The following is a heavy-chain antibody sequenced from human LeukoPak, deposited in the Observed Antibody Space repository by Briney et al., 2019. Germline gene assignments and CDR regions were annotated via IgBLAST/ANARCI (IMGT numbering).Heavy chain of an antibody. CDR2: ISYDGSNK. V-gene: IGHV3-30-3*01. D-gene: IGHD4-17*01. J-gene: IGHJ5*02. CDR3: ARLDTVTTENWFDP. CDR1: GFTFSSYA. Sequence: GGSLRLSCAASGFTFSSYAMHWVRQAPGKGLEWVAVISYDGSNKYYADSVKGRFTISRDNSKNTLYLQMNSLRAEDTAVYYCARLDTVTTENWFDPWGQGTLVTVSS.